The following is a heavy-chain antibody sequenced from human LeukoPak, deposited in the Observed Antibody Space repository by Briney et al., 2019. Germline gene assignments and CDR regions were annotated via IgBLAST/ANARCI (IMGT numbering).Heavy chain of an antibody. CDR2: INPNSGGT. V-gene: IGHV1-2*02. CDR3: ARVRYYDSSGYYDY. J-gene: IGHJ4*02. D-gene: IGHD3-22*01. CDR1: GYTFTGYY. Sequence: GASVKVSCKASGYTFTGYYMHWVRQAPGQGLEWMGWINPNSGGTNYAQKFQGRVTMTRDTSISTAYMELSRLRSDDTAVYYCARVRYYDSSGYYDYWGQGTLVTVSS.